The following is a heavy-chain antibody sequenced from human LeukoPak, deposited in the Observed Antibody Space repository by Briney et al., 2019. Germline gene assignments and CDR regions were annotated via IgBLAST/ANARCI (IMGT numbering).Heavy chain of an antibody. Sequence: GGSLRLSCAASGVTFSNSAMSWVRQAPGKGLEWVSTISGSGGITYYADSVKGRFTISRDNSKNTLSVQMNSLRAEDTAVYYCAKSPRFDAFDIWGQGTMVTVSS. D-gene: IGHD3-3*01. J-gene: IGHJ3*02. CDR2: ISGSGGIT. CDR3: AKSPRFDAFDI. CDR1: GVTFSNSA. V-gene: IGHV3-23*01.